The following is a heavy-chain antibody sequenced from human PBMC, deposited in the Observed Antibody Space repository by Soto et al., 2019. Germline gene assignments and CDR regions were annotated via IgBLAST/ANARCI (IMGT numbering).Heavy chain of an antibody. J-gene: IGHJ4*02. CDR1: GFTVSSKY. D-gene: IGHD3-10*01. CDR2: IQSGGPT. CDR3: AKLGSSAWSPHYYFDY. V-gene: IGHV3-66*01. Sequence: PGGSLRLSCAASGFTVSSKYMSWVRQAPGKGLEWVSLIQSGGPTYYADSVKGRFTISRDTSENTLHLQMDSLRAEDTAVYYCAKLGSSAWSPHYYFDYWGQGTLVTVSS.